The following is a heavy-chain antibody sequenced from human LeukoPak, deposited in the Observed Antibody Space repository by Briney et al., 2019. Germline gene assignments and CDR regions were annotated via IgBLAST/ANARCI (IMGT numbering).Heavy chain of an antibody. J-gene: IGHJ4*02. V-gene: IGHV3-23*01. CDR3: ANGQLWSPSH. CDR1: GFTFSSYA. CDR2: ISGSGGST. Sequence: GGSLRLSCAASGFTFSSYAMSWVRQAPGKGLEWVSAISGSGGSTYYADSVKGRFTLSRDDSKNTLYLQMNSLRAEDTAVYYCANGQLWSPSHWGQGTLVTVSS. D-gene: IGHD5-18*01.